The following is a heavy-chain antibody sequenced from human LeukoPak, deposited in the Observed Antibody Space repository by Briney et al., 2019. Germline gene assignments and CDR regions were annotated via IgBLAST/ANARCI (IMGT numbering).Heavy chain of an antibody. J-gene: IGHJ3*02. Sequence: ASVKVSCKASGYTLTGYYMHWVRQAPGQGLEWMGWINPNSGATKYAQKFQGRVTMTRDASINTAYMNLSSLRSDDTAVYYCARDSGDVGDIWGQGTMVTVSS. CDR1: GYTLTGYY. D-gene: IGHD7-27*01. V-gene: IGHV1-2*02. CDR3: ARDSGDVGDI. CDR2: INPNSGAT.